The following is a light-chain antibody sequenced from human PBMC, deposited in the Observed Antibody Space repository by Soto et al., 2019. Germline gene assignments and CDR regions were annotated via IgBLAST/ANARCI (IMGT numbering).Light chain of an antibody. CDR1: QSVSSY. V-gene: IGKV3-11*01. Sequence: EIVLTQSPATLSLSPGERATLSCRASQSVSSYLAWYQQKPGQAPRLLIYDASNRATGIPARFSGSGSVTDFTLTISSLEPEDFAVYYCQQRSNWPPVFGQGTKVDIK. CDR2: DAS. CDR3: QQRSNWPPV. J-gene: IGKJ1*01.